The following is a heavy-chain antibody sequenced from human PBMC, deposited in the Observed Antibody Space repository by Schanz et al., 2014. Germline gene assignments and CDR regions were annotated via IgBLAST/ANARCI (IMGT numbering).Heavy chain of an antibody. CDR3: AKKVPAYNPFDS. CDR2: ISHDGYST. D-gene: IGHD1-1*01. CDR1: GFTFSTFA. V-gene: IGHV3-64D*06. J-gene: IGHJ4*02. Sequence: EVQLLESGGGLVQPGGSLRLSCSASGFTFSTFAMHWVRQAPGKGLEYISAISHDGYSTYYAESVKGRFTISRDNSKNTLYLQMDSLRAEDTAVYFCAKKVPAYNPFDSWGQGTLVNVSS.